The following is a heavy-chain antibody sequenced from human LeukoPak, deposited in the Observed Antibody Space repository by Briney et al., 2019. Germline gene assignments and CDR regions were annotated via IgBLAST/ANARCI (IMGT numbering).Heavy chain of an antibody. J-gene: IGHJ5*02. V-gene: IGHV4-34*01. D-gene: IGHD2-2*01. CDR3: ARALKIVVVPTAIQFWFDP. Sequence: SSETLSLTCAVYGGSFSGYYWSWIRQPPGKGLEWIGEINHSGSTNYNPSLKSRVTISVDTSKNQFPLKLSSVTAADTAVYYCARALKIVVVPTAIQFWFDPWGQGTLVTVSS. CDR2: INHSGST. CDR1: GGSFSGYY.